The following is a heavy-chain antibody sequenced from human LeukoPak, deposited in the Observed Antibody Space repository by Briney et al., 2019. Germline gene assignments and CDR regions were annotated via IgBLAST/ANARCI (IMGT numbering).Heavy chain of an antibody. D-gene: IGHD3-22*01. J-gene: IGHJ3*02. Sequence: PGGSLILSCAASGFTFSRYWMSWVRQAPGKGLEWVANINQDGSAKYYVDSVKGRFTMSRDNAKNSVYLQMNNLRAEDTALYYCARGDYYDSSGDYTDAFDIWGQGTMVTVSS. V-gene: IGHV3-7*01. CDR3: ARGDYYDSSGDYTDAFDI. CDR1: GFTFSRYW. CDR2: INQDGSAK.